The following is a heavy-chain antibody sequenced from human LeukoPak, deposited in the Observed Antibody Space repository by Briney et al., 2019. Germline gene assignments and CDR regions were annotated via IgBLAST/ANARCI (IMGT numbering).Heavy chain of an antibody. J-gene: IGHJ4*02. CDR1: GFTFSSYA. V-gene: IGHV3-64*01. Sequence: GGSLRLSCAASGFTFSSYAMHWVRQAPGKGLEYVSAISSNGGSTYYANSVKGRFTISRDNSKNTLYLQMGSLRAEDMAVYYCARVGGHTDYWGQGTLVTVSS. CDR2: ISSNGGST. D-gene: IGHD3-16*01. CDR3: ARVGGHTDY.